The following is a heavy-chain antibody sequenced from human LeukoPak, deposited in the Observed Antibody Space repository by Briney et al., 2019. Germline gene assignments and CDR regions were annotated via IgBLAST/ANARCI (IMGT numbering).Heavy chain of an antibody. CDR2: IYYSGCT. CDR1: GGSISSGDYY. J-gene: IGHJ4*02. CDR3: ARVLAVFGVVIPRYYFDY. V-gene: IGHV4-30-4*08. Sequence: SETLSLTCTVSGGSISSGDYYWSWIRQPPGKGLEWIGYIYYSGCTYYNPSLKSRVTISVDTSKNQFSLKLSSVTAADTAVYYCARVLAVFGVVIPRYYFDYWGQGTLVTVSS. D-gene: IGHD3-3*01.